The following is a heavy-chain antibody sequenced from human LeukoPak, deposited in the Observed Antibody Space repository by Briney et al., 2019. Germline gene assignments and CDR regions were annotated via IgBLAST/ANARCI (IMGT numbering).Heavy chain of an antibody. CDR1: GGSISSYY. J-gene: IGHJ4*02. Sequence: KSSETLSLTCTVSGGSISSYYWSWIRQPPGKGLEWIGYIYYSGSTNYNPSLKSRVTISVDTSKNQFSLKLSSVTAADTAVYYCARDSYFDWSYYFDYWGQGTLVTVSS. CDR2: IYYSGST. V-gene: IGHV4-59*01. CDR3: ARDSYFDWSYYFDY. D-gene: IGHD3-9*01.